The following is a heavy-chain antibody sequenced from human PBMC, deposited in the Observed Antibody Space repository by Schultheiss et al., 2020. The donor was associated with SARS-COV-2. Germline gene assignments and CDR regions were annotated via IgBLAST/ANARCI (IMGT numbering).Heavy chain of an antibody. J-gene: IGHJ4*02. CDR3: ARGQFHGDYDN. CDR2: INPSVGST. V-gene: IGHV1-46*01. D-gene: IGHD4-17*01. Sequence: ASVKVSCKASGYTFTNYAISWVRQAPGQGLEWMGIINPSVGSTSYAQKFQGRVTITRDTSTSTAYMELRSLRSEDTAVYYCARGQFHGDYDNWGQGTLVTVSS. CDR1: GYTFTNYA.